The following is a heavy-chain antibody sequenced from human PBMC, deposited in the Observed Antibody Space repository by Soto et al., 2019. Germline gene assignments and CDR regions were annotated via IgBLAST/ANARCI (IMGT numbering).Heavy chain of an antibody. V-gene: IGHV4-31*03. J-gene: IGHJ4*02. CDR3: ARTVRGVIISLDY. CDR1: GGSISSGGYY. Sequence: PSETLSLTCTVSGGSISSGGYYWSWIRQHPGKGLEWIGYIYYSGSTYYNPSLKSRVTISVDTSKNQFSLKLSSVTAADTAVYYCARTVRGVIISLDYWGPGTLVTVSS. D-gene: IGHD3-10*01. CDR2: IYYSGST.